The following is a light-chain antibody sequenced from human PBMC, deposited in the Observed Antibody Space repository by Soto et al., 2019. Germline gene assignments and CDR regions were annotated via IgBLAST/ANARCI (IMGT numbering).Light chain of an antibody. J-gene: IGKJ1*01. CDR1: QSISSY. CDR3: QKSYSTPPT. V-gene: IGKV1-39*01. Sequence: DIQVTQSPSSLSASVGDRVTITCRASQSISSYLNWYQQKPGKAPKLLIYAASSLQSGVPSRFSGSGSGTDFTLTISSLQPEDFATYYCQKSYSTPPTFGQGTKVDIK. CDR2: AAS.